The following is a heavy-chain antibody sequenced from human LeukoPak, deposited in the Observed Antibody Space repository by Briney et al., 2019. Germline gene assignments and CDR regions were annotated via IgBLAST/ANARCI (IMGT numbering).Heavy chain of an antibody. J-gene: IGHJ3*02. Sequence: SETLSLTCGVHGESLNDYYWSWIRQSPGKGLEWIGEITHNGSTTFNPSLKSRVTISVDTSKNQFSLKLSSVTAADTAVYYCARDGEAGTHAFDIWGQGTMVTVSS. D-gene: IGHD3-10*01. CDR3: ARDGEAGTHAFDI. CDR1: GESLNDYY. V-gene: IGHV4-34*01. CDR2: ITHNGST.